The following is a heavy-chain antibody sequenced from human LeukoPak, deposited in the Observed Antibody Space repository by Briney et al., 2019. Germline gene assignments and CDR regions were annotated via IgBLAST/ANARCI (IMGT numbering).Heavy chain of an antibody. D-gene: IGHD3-22*01. CDR3: ARTMYYYDSSGPWGY. CDR1: GFTFSTYS. V-gene: IGHV3-48*01. J-gene: IGHJ4*02. Sequence: GGSLRLSCAASGFTFSTYSMNWVRQAPGKGLEWVSYISSSSSTIYYADSVKGRFTISRDNAKNSLYLQMNSLRAEDTAVYYCARTMYYYDSSGPWGYWGQGTLVTVSS. CDR2: ISSSSSTI.